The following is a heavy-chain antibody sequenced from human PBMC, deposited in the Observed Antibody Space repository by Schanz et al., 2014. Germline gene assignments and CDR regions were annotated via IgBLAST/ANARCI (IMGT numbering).Heavy chain of an antibody. V-gene: IGHV4-34*02. CDR1: GGPFSSNY. CDR2: ISSSGST. J-gene: IGHJ4*02. Sequence: VQLQQWGAGLLKPSETLSLTCAVYGGPFSSNYWSRIRQHPGKGLEWIGYISSSGSTYYNPSLKRRVTISMPTSKNQFSLKLSSVTAADTAVYYCARGLRPFAELSAYWGQGTLVTVSS. D-gene: IGHD3-10*01. CDR3: ARGLRPFAELSAY.